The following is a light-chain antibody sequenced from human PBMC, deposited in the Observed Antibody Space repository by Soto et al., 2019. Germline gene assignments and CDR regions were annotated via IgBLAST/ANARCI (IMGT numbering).Light chain of an antibody. J-gene: IGLJ1*01. Sequence: QSVLTQPPSASGSPGQSVTISCTGTSSDVGVYNYVSWYQQYPGKAPKIMIYDVSKRPSGVPDRFSGSKSDNTASLTISGLQAEDEADYYCCSYAGSYTFVFGIGTKVTV. CDR3: CSYAGSYTFV. CDR1: SSDVGVYNY. V-gene: IGLV2-11*01. CDR2: DVS.